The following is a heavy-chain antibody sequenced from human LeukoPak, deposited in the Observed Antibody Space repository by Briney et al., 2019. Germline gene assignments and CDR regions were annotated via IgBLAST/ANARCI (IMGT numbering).Heavy chain of an antibody. CDR2: IIPIFGTA. Sequence: SVKVSCKASGGTFSSYAISWVRQAPGQGLEWMGGIIPIFGTANYAQKFQGRVTITADESTSTAYMELSSLRSEDTAVYYCARDVSDDFWSGYPRWFDPWGQGTLVTVSS. J-gene: IGHJ5*02. CDR3: ARDVSDDFWSGYPRWFDP. V-gene: IGHV1-69*13. CDR1: GGTFSSYA. D-gene: IGHD3-3*01.